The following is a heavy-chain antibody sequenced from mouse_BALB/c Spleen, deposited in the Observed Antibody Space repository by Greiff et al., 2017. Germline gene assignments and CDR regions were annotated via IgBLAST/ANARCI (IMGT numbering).Heavy chain of an antibody. Sequence: VQLQQPGAELVKPGASVKLSCKASGYTFTSYWMHWVKQRPGQGLEWIGEINPSNGRTNYNEKFKSKATLTVDKSSSTAYMQLSSLTSEDSAVYYCARSTSSPAWFAYWGQGTLVTVSA. CDR2: INPSNGRT. CDR1: GYTFTSYW. D-gene: IGHD1-1*01. J-gene: IGHJ3*01. CDR3: ARSTSSPAWFAY. V-gene: IGHV1S81*02.